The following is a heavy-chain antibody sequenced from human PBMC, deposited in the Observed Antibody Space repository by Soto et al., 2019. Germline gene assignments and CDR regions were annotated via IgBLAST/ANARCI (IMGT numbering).Heavy chain of an antibody. CDR1: GFTFSRYG. CDR3: ARANYGSGSNYYYGMDV. CDR2: IWYDGSNK. V-gene: IGHV3-33*01. J-gene: IGHJ6*02. Sequence: QVPLVESGGGVVQPGRSLRLSCAASGFTFSRYGMHWVRQAPGKGLEWVAVIWYDGSNKYYADSVKGRFTISRDNSKNTLFLQMNSLRAEDTAVFYCARANYGSGSNYYYGMDVWGQGTTVTVSS. D-gene: IGHD3-10*01.